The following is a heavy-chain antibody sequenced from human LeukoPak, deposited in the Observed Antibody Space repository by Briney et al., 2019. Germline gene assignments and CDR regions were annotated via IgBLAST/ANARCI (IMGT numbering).Heavy chain of an antibody. D-gene: IGHD6-19*01. CDR2: IYYSGST. CDR1: GGSFSSGSYH. J-gene: IGHJ5*02. V-gene: IGHV4-61*01. CDR3: ARDIRQYGLGPWFDP. Sequence: SETLSLTCTVSGGSFSSGSYHWSWVRQPPGTGLEWIGYIYYSGSTNYNPSLKSRVTISVDTSKTQFSLTLSFVTAADTAVYYCARDIRQYGLGPWFDPWGQGPLVTVPS.